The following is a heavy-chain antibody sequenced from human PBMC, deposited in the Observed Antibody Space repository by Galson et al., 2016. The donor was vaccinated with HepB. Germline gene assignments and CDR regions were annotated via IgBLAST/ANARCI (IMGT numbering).Heavy chain of an antibody. D-gene: IGHD1-26*01. V-gene: IGHV3-74*01. CDR2: IDSDGITT. CDR3: ATGGGRRSKYYGMDV. J-gene: IGHJ6*02. CDR1: GFTFSSHP. Sequence: SLRLSCAGSGFTFSSHPMNWVRQAPGKGLEWVSRIDSDGITTAYADSVKGRFTISRDNAKNTLYLQMNSLSAEDTAVYYCATGGGRRSKYYGMDVWGHGTMVTVSS.